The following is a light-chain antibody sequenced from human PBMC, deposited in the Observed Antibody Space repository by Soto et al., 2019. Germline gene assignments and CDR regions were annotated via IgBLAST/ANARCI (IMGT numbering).Light chain of an antibody. CDR1: SSNIGAGYD. V-gene: IGLV1-40*01. Sequence: QSVLTQPPSVSGAPGQRVTISCTGSSSNIGAGYDVHWYQQLPGTAPKLLIYGNSNRPSGVPDRCSGSKSGTSAYLAITGLQAEDEADYYCKSYDRSLSVVFGGGTKLTVL. J-gene: IGLJ2*01. CDR2: GNS. CDR3: KSYDRSLSVV.